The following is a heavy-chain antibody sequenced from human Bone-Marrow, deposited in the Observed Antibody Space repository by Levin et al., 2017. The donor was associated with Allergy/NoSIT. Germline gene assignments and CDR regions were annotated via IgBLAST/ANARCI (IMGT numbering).Heavy chain of an antibody. CDR3: ARAISSGGNSYYYYYMDV. J-gene: IGHJ6*03. CDR2: IYYSGST. Sequence: SETLSLTCTVSGGSISGYYWSWIRQPPEKGLEWIGYIYYSGSTKYNASLKSRVTISVDTSKNQFSLKLTSVTAADTAVYYCARAISSGGNSYYYYYMDVWGKGTTVTVSS. V-gene: IGHV4-59*01. CDR1: GGSISGYY. D-gene: IGHD4-23*01.